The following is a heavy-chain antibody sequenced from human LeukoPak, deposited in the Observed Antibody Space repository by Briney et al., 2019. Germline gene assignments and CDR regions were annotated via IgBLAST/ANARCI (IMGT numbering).Heavy chain of an antibody. CDR1: GYSISSGYY. V-gene: IGHV4-38-2*02. D-gene: IGHD2-2*01. Sequence: SETLSLTCTVSGYSISSGYYWGWIRQPPGKGLEWIGSIYHSGSTFYNPSLKSRVTISVDTSKNQFSLRLSSVTAADTAVYYCARVSTGDIVVVPAQYYFDYWGQGTLVTVSS. CDR2: IYHSGST. CDR3: ARVSTGDIVVVPAQYYFDY. J-gene: IGHJ4*02.